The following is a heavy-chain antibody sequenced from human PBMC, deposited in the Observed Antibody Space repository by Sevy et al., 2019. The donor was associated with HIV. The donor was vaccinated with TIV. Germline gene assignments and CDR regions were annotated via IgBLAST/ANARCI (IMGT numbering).Heavy chain of an antibody. CDR2: IYYNGHT. D-gene: IGHD5-12*01. J-gene: IGHJ6*02. V-gene: IGHV4-39*02. CDR1: GGTIVSSGHY. CDR3: AREAGGYDYDYGLDV. Sequence: SETLSLTCSVSGGTIVSSGHYWGWIRQTPGKGLEWIGSIYYNGHTYYNPSLKSRLTISIDTSKNQFSLNLGSVTAADTGLYFCAREAGGYDYDYGLDVWGLGTTVTVSS.